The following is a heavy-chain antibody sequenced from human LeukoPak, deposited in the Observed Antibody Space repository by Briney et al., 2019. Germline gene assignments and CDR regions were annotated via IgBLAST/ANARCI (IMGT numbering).Heavy chain of an antibody. CDR3: AELGITMIGGV. V-gene: IGHV3-48*04. CDR1: GFTFNTYN. J-gene: IGHJ6*04. CDR2: ISSSGSTI. D-gene: IGHD3-10*02. Sequence: PGGSLRLSCAASGFTFNTYNMNWVSQAPGKGLEWVSYISSSGSTIYYADSVKGRFTISRDNAKNSLYLQMNSLRAEDTAVYYCAELGITMIGGVWGKGTTVTISS.